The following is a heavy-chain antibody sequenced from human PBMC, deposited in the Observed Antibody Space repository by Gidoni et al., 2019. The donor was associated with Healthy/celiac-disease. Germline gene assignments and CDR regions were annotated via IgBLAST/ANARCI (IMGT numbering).Heavy chain of an antibody. J-gene: IGHJ4*02. CDR1: GASISRGDY. CDR2: IYYSGST. Sequence: PGLVKPSQTLPPTCPVSGASISRGDYWSWIRQHPGKGLEWIGYIYYSGSTYYNPSLKSRVTISVDTSKNQFSLKLSSVTAADTAVYYCARVTSRVPAAIPIDYWGQGTLVTVSS. CDR3: ARVTSRVPAAIPIDY. D-gene: IGHD2-2*02. V-gene: IGHV4-31*03.